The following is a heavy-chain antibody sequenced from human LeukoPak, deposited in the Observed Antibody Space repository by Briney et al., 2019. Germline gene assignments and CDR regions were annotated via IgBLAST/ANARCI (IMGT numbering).Heavy chain of an antibody. CDR3: ALLATTVVTRFDY. CDR2: IIPIFGTT. J-gene: IGHJ4*02. D-gene: IGHD4-23*01. Sequence: SVKVSCKASGGTFSSYAISWVRQALGQGLEWMGGIIPIFGTTNYAQKLQGRVTITADESTSTAYMELSSLRSEDTAVYYCALLATTVVTRFDYWGQGTLVTVSS. CDR1: GGTFSSYA. V-gene: IGHV1-69*13.